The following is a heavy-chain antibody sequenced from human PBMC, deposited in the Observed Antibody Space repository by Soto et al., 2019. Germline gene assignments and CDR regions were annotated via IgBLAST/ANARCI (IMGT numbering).Heavy chain of an antibody. V-gene: IGHV4-31*03. CDR3: ASPTPVFPDAFDI. D-gene: IGHD2-8*01. CDR2: IYYSGST. Sequence: QVQLQESGPGLVKPSQTLSLTCTVSGGSISSGGYYWSCIRQHPGKGLEWIGYIYYSGSTYYNPSLKSRVTISVDTSKNQFSLKLSSVTAADTAVYYCASPTPVFPDAFDIWGQGTMVTVSS. J-gene: IGHJ3*02. CDR1: GGSISSGGYY.